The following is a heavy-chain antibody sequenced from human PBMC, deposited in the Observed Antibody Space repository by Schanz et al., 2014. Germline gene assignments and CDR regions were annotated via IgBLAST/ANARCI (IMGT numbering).Heavy chain of an antibody. CDR1: GYTFTGYS. V-gene: IGHV1-2*06. J-gene: IGHJ5*01. CDR3: ARDSDVSKYNLFDS. Sequence: QVQLVQSGADVKKPGASVKVSCKASGYTFTGYSMHWVRQAPGQGLEWMGRINPNSGGTNYAQKFQGRVTMTRDTSISTVYMELTRLTFDDTAIYYCARDSDVSKYNLFDSWGQGTLVTVS. CDR2: INPNSGGT.